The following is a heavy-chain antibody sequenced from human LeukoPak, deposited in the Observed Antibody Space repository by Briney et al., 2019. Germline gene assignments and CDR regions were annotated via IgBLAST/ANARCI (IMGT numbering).Heavy chain of an antibody. D-gene: IGHD3-16*01. J-gene: IGHJ4*02. CDR2: INPSGGST. CDR1: GYTFTSYY. CDR3: ARDSGDYVWGSYIGYFDY. Sequence: ASVKVSCKASGYTFTSYYMHWVRQAPGQGLEWMGIINPSGGSTSYAQKFQGRVTMTRDTSTSIVYMELSSLRSEDTAVYYCARDSGDYVWGSYIGYFDYWGQGTLVTVSS. V-gene: IGHV1-46*01.